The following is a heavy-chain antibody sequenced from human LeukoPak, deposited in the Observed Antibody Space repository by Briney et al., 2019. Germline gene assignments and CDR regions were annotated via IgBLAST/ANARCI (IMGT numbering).Heavy chain of an antibody. CDR1: GFTFSSYS. V-gene: IGHV3-21*01. D-gene: IGHD3-22*01. Sequence: GGSLRLSCAASGFTFSSYSMNWVRKAPGKGLAWVSSISSSSSYIYYADSVKGRFTISRDNAKNSLYLQMKSLRAEDTAVYYCARDIGYYYDSRDHDAFDIWGQGTMVTVSS. CDR2: ISSSSSYI. CDR3: ARDIGYYYDSRDHDAFDI. J-gene: IGHJ3*02.